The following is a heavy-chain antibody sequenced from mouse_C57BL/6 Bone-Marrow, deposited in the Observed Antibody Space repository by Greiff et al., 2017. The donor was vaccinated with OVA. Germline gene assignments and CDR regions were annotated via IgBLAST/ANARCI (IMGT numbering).Heavy chain of an antibody. J-gene: IGHJ2*01. Sequence: DVKLQESGPGMVKPSQSLSLTCTVTGYSITSGYDWHWIRHFPGNKLEWMGYISYSGSTNYNPSLKSRISITHDTSKNHFFLKVNSVTTEDTATYYCARSNWDAFDYWGQGTTLTVSS. CDR1: GYSITSGYD. V-gene: IGHV3-1*01. D-gene: IGHD4-1*01. CDR3: ARSNWDAFDY. CDR2: ISYSGST.